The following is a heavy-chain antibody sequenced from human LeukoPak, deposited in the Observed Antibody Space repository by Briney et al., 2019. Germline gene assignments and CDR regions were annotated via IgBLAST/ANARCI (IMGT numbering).Heavy chain of an antibody. CDR3: AKGWNDAFDI. V-gene: IGHV3-30*18. CDR1: GFTFSSYG. J-gene: IGHJ3*02. Sequence: PGGSLRLSCAASGFTFSSYGMHWVRQAPGKGLEWVAVISYDGSNKYYADSMKGRFTISRDNSKNTLYLQMNSLRAEDTAVYYCAKGWNDAFDIWGQGTMVTVSS. D-gene: IGHD1-1*01. CDR2: ISYDGSNK.